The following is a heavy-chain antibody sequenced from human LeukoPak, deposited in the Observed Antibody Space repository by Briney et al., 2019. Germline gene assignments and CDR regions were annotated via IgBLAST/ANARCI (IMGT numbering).Heavy chain of an antibody. D-gene: IGHD6-13*01. J-gene: IGHJ5*02. V-gene: IGHV3-66*01. CDR1: GFTVSSNY. CDR2: IYSGGST. CDR3: ARSEVSSWEKEYNWFDP. Sequence: PGESLRLSCAASGFTVSSNYMSWVRQAPGKGLEWVSVIYSGGSTYYADSVKGRFTISRDNSKNTLYLQMNSLRAEDTAVYYCARSEVSSWEKEYNWFDPWGQGTLVTVCS.